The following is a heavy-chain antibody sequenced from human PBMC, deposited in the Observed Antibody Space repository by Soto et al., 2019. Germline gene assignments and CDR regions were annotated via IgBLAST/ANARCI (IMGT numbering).Heavy chain of an antibody. V-gene: IGHV1-58*01. CDR2: IVVGSGNT. D-gene: IGHD6-19*01. Sequence: GASVKVSCKASGFTFTSSAVQWVRQARGQRLEWIGWIVVGSGNTNYAQKFQERVTITRDMSTSTAYMELSSLRSEDTAVYYCARGGGWYVWFDPWGQGTLVTVSS. CDR3: ARGGGWYVWFDP. J-gene: IGHJ5*02. CDR1: GFTFTSSA.